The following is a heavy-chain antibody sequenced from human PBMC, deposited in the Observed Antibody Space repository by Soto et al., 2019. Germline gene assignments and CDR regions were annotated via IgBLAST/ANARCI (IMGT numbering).Heavy chain of an antibody. D-gene: IGHD2-2*01. CDR3: ARAQLVGYYFDY. V-gene: IGHV4-30-4*01. J-gene: IGHJ4*02. CDR2: IYYSGST. Sequence: SETLSLTCTVSGGSISSDDYYWSWIRQPPGKGLEWIGYIYYSGSTYYNPSLKSRVTKSIDTSKNQFSLKLSSVTAADTAAYYCARAQLVGYYFDYWGQGTLVTVSS. CDR1: GGSISSDDYY.